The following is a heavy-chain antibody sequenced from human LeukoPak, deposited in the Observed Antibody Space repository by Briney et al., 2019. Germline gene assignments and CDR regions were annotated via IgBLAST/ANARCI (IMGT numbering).Heavy chain of an antibody. CDR2: ISYDGSNK. CDR3: ARALYCSGGSCYSSETHWFDP. CDR1: GFTFSSYA. D-gene: IGHD2-15*01. J-gene: IGHJ5*02. Sequence: GSLRLSCAASGFTFSSYAMHWVRQAQGTGLEWVAVISYDGSNKYYADPVKGRFTISRDNSKNTLYLQMNSLRAEDTAVYYGARALYCSGGSCYSSETHWFDPWGQGTLVTVSS. V-gene: IGHV3-30*04.